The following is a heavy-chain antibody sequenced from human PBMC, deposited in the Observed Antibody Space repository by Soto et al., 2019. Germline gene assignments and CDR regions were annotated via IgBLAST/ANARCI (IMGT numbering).Heavy chain of an antibody. Sequence: SETLSLTCTVSGDSINNYYWTWIRQPPGKGLEWIGYIYDSGSTSYNPSLKSRLTISVDTSKNQFSLKLKSVTAADTAVYYCARGTKYHYQGVAVWGQGTTVTASS. CDR3: ARGTKYHYQGVAV. CDR1: GDSINNYY. J-gene: IGHJ6*02. CDR2: IYDSGST. V-gene: IGHV4-59*01.